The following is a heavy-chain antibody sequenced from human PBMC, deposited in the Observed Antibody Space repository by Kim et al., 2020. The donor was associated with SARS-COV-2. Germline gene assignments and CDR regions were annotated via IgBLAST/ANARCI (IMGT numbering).Heavy chain of an antibody. V-gene: IGHV3-23*01. CDR3: AAVGATYYYYYGMDV. J-gene: IGHJ6*02. D-gene: IGHD1-26*01. Sequence: DSGKGRFTISRDNSKNTLYLQMNSLRAEDTAVYYCAAVGATYYYYYGMDVWGQGTTVTVSS.